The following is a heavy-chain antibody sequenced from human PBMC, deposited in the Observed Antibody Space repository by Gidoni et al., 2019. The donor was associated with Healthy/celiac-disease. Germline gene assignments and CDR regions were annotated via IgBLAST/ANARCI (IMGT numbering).Heavy chain of an antibody. V-gene: IGHV4-59*01. Sequence: QVQLQESGPGLVKPSETLSLTCPVPGGSISSYSWSWIRQPPGKGLEWIWDSYYSGSTNYKPSLKSGVTISVDTSKNQFSLKLSSVTAADTAVYYCAGYSSTPGGAFDIWGQGTMVTVSS. J-gene: IGHJ3*02. D-gene: IGHD6-13*01. CDR3: AGYSSTPGGAFDI. CDR1: GGSISSYS. CDR2: SYYSGST.